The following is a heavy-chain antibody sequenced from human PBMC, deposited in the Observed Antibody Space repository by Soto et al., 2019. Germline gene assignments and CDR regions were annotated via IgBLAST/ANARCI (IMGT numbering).Heavy chain of an antibody. CDR2: ISQTGGTS. CDR1: GFDFKTYA. J-gene: IGHJ5*02. V-gene: IGHV3-23*01. Sequence: GSLRLSCVTSGFDFKTYAMTWIRHIPGKGLQWVSTISQTGGTSYYVDSVRGRFTISRDNSDNVLFLQMDALRIEDTAMYYCARSLEDYSTNNFYDPWGQGTLVTVSS. CDR3: ARSLEDYSTNNFYDP. D-gene: IGHD3-3*01.